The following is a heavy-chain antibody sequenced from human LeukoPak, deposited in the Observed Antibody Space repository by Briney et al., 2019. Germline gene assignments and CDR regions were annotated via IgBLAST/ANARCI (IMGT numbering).Heavy chain of an antibody. CDR2: IVGSGTTI. J-gene: IGHJ4*02. Sequence: GGSLRLSCAAPGFTFSSYDLNWVRQAPGKGLEWVSYIVGSGTTIYYAGSVKGRFTISRDNAKNSLYLQMSSLRAEDTAVYYCVRKLTGTTFFDYWGQGTLVTVSS. D-gene: IGHD1-1*01. V-gene: IGHV3-48*03. CDR1: GFTFSSYD. CDR3: VRKLTGTTFFDY.